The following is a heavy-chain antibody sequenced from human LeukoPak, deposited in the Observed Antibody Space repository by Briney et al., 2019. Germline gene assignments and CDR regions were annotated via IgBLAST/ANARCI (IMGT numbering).Heavy chain of an antibody. J-gene: IGHJ5*02. CDR3: ARGYDSSGYRFDWFDP. CDR2: IIPIFGTT. Sequence: GASVKVSCKASGGTFSSYAISWVRQAPGQGLEWMGGIIPIFGTTNYAQKFQGRVTITTDESTSTAYMELSSLRSEDTAVYYCARGYDSSGYRFDWFDPWGQGTLVTVSS. CDR1: GGTFSSYA. D-gene: IGHD3-22*01. V-gene: IGHV1-69*05.